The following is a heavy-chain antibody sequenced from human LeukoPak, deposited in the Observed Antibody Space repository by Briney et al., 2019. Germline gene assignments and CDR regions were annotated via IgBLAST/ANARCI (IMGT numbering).Heavy chain of an antibody. Sequence: GASVKVSCKASVYTFTSYGISWVRQAPGQGLEWMGWICAYNGKTHYAQKLQGRVTMTTDTSTSTAYMELRSLRSDDTAVYYCARAKVGVPSRYCSGGSCSNWFDPWGQGTLVTVSS. J-gene: IGHJ5*02. CDR1: VYTFTSYG. CDR3: ARAKVGVPSRYCSGGSCSNWFDP. CDR2: ICAYNGKT. D-gene: IGHD2-15*01. V-gene: IGHV1-18*01.